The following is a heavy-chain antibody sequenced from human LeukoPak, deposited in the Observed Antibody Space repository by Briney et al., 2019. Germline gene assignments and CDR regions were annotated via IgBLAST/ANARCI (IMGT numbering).Heavy chain of an antibody. CDR2: IYYSGST. Sequence: SQTLSLTCTVSGGSISSGDYYWSWIRQPPGKGLESIGFIYYSGSTYYNPSLKSRVTISVDTSKNQFPLRLSSVTAADTAVYYCARERAAKTRFDYWGQGTLVTVS. CDR3: ARERAAKTRFDY. D-gene: IGHD1-1*01. V-gene: IGHV4-30-4*01. J-gene: IGHJ4*02. CDR1: GGSISSGDYY.